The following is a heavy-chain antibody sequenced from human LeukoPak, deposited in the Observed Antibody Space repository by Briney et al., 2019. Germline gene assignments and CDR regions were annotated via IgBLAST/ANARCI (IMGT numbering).Heavy chain of an antibody. D-gene: IGHD3-22*01. V-gene: IGHV3-33*06. J-gene: IGHJ4*02. CDR1: EFTFSSYG. Sequence: PGGSLRLSCAASEFTFSSYGMHWVRQAPGKGLEWVAVIWYDGSNKYYADSVKGRFTISRDNSKNTLYLQMNSLGAEDTAVYYCAKASPDSSGYFDYWGQGTLVTVSS. CDR3: AKASPDSSGYFDY. CDR2: IWYDGSNK.